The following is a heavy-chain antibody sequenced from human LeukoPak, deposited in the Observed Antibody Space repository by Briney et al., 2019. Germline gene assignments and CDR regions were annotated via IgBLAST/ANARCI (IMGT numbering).Heavy chain of an antibody. CDR2: ISGSGGST. Sequence: GGSLRLSCAASGFTFSSYAMSWVRQAPGKGLEWVSAISGSGGSTYYADSVKGRFTISRDNSKNTLYLQMNSLRAEDTAVYYCAREGYSYGYGYYFDYWGQGTLVTVSS. V-gene: IGHV3-23*01. CDR3: AREGYSYGYGYYFDY. CDR1: GFTFSSYA. D-gene: IGHD5-18*01. J-gene: IGHJ4*02.